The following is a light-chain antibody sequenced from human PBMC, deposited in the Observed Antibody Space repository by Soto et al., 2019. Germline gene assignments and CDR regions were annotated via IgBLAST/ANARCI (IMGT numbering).Light chain of an antibody. Sequence: EIVLTQSPGTLSLSPGERATLSCRASQSVSSIYLAWYQQKPGQAPRLLIYGASSRATGIPARFSGSGSGTAFTLNISSLQSEDFALYYCQQYNNWPPWTFGQGTKVDI. CDR1: QSVSSIY. CDR3: QQYNNWPPWT. J-gene: IGKJ1*01. CDR2: GAS. V-gene: IGKV3-20*01.